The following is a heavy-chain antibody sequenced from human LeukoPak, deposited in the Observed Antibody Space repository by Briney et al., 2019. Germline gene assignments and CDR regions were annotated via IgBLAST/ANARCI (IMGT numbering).Heavy chain of an antibody. J-gene: IGHJ6*03. CDR3: TSKTPSPYCSSTSCSMAGYYYYMDV. CDR2: IRSKANSYAT. V-gene: IGHV3-73*01. CDR1: GFTFSGSA. Sequence: QAGGSLRLCCASSGFTFSGSAMRWVRQASGKGLEWGGRIRSKANSYATAYSASVKGRFTISRDDSKNTAYLQMNSLKTEDTAVYYCTSKTPSPYCSSTSCSMAGYYYYMDVWGKGTTVTVSS. D-gene: IGHD2-2*01.